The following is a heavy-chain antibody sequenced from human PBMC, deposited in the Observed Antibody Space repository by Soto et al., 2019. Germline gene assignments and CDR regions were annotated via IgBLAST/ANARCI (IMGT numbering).Heavy chain of an antibody. CDR3: QVSMVRGLGGMDV. CDR2: IIPILGIA. CDR1: GGTFSSYT. V-gene: IGHV1-69*02. D-gene: IGHD3-10*01. J-gene: IGHJ6*02. Sequence: QVQLVQSGAAVKKPGSSVKVSCKASGGTFSSYTISWVRQAPGQGLEWMGRIIPILGIANYAQKFQGRVTITADKSTSTAYMELSSLRSEDTAVYYCQVSMVRGLGGMDVWGQGTTFTVSS.